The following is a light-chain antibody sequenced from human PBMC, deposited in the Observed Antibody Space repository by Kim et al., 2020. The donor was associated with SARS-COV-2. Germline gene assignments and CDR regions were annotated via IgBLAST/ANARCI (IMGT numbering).Light chain of an antibody. V-gene: IGKV1-17*01. J-gene: IGKJ2*01. CDR1: QVIKND. CDR3: LQYNSYRHS. Sequence: DIQMTQSPSSLSASVGDTITITCRASQVIKNDLGWYQQKSGKAPKRLIYAASSLQSGVPSRFSGSGSGTEFTLTITSLQPDDFATYYCLQYNSYRHSFGQGTKLEI. CDR2: AAS.